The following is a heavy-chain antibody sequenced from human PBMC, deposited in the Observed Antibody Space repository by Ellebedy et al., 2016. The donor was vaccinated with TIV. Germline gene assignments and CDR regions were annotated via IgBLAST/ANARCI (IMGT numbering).Heavy chain of an antibody. D-gene: IGHD3-10*01. J-gene: IGHJ4*02. CDR1: EFTFSYYW. CDR2: INSDGSSR. Sequence: GESLKISCVASEFTFSYYWMHWVRQAPGKGLVWVSRINSDGSSRTHAASVQGRFTISRDNAKNTLYLQMNSLRAEDTAVYYCAGAIHHDSSSGTPLDYWGQGTLVTVSS. CDR3: AGAIHHDSSSGTPLDY. V-gene: IGHV3-74*01.